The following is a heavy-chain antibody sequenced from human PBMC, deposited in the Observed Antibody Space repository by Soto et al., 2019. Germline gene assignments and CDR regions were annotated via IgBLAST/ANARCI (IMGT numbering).Heavy chain of an antibody. Sequence: NPSETLSLTCAVYGGSFSGYYWSWIRQPPGKGLEWIGEINHSGSTNYNPSLKSRVTISVDTSKNQFSLKLSSVTAADTAVYYCASAKYCGGDCYPHGGYYFDYWGQGTLVTVSS. CDR3: ASAKYCGGDCYPHGGYYFDY. J-gene: IGHJ4*02. CDR2: INHSGST. D-gene: IGHD2-21*02. CDR1: GGSFSGYY. V-gene: IGHV4-34*01.